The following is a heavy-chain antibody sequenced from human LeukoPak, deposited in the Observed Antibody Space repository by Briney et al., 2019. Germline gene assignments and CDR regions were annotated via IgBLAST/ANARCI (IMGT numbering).Heavy chain of an antibody. D-gene: IGHD6-13*01. CDR1: GGSISSYY. CDR2: IYYSGST. V-gene: IGHV4-59*01. J-gene: IGHJ3*02. CDR3: TGGPETYSSSWYNAFDI. Sequence: SETLSLTCTVSGGSISSYYWSWIRQPPGKGLEWIGYIYYSGSTKYNPSLKSRVTISVDTSKDQFSLKMSSVTAADTAVYYCTGGPETYSSSWYNAFDIWGQGTMVTVSS.